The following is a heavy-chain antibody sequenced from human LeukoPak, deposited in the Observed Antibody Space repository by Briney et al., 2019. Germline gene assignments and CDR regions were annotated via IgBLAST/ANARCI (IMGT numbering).Heavy chain of an antibody. CDR2: IYYSGST. J-gene: IGHJ3*01. CDR1: GGSISSTSYY. D-gene: IGHD3-22*01. CDR3: AKAGVRYFDSSGLYAFDF. Sequence: SETLSLTCAVSGGSISSTSYYWAWIRQPPGKELEGMGTIYYSGSTYHNPSLKSRVTMSVDTSRNQFSLKLSSVDAADTAVYYCAKAGVRYFDSSGLYAFDFWGQGTTVTVSS. V-gene: IGHV4-39*01.